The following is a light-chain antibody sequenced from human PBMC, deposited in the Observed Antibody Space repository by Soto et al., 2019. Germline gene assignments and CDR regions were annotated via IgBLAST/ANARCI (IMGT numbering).Light chain of an antibody. Sequence: EIVLTQSPGTLSLSPGERATLSCRTSQNLSSGYLAWYRQKPGQAPRILIYAASSRATGIPDRFIGSGSGTDFTLTISRQEPQDFAVYYCQQYDTSPRTFGRGTKVE. J-gene: IGKJ1*01. CDR1: QNLSSGY. CDR3: QQYDTSPRT. V-gene: IGKV3-20*01. CDR2: AAS.